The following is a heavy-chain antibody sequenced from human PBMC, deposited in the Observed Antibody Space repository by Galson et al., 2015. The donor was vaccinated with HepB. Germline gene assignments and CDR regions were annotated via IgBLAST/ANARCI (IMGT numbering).Heavy chain of an antibody. D-gene: IGHD4-17*01. CDR2: ISSSSSYI. CDR3: ARGDPYGDYSHFDY. Sequence: SLRLSCAASGFTFSSYSMNWVRQAPGKGLEWVSSISSSSSYIYYADSVKGRFTISRDNAKGSLYLQMNSLRAEDTAVYYCARGDPYGDYSHFDYWGQGTLVTVSS. CDR1: GFTFSSYS. J-gene: IGHJ4*02. V-gene: IGHV3-21*01.